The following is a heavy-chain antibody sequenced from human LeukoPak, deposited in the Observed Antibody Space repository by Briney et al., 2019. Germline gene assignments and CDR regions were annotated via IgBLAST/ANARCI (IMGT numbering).Heavy chain of an antibody. V-gene: IGHV1-69*13. Sequence: ASVKVSCKASGGTFSSYAISWVRQAPGQGLEWMGGIIPIFGTANYAQKFQGRVTITADESTSTAYMELSSLRSEDTAVYYCARMEMRGGTSPGQKFGYGGRRPLVTAS. CDR1: GGTFSSYA. CDR3: ARMEMRGGTSPGQKFGY. J-gene: IGHJ4*02. CDR2: IIPIFGTA. D-gene: IGHD1-1*01.